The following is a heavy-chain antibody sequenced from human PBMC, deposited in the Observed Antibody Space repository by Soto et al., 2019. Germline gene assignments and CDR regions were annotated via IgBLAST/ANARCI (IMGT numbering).Heavy chain of an antibody. D-gene: IGHD1-26*01. V-gene: IGHV3-21*01. Sequence: GGSLRLSCAASGFTFSSYSMNWVRQAPGKGLEWVSSISSSSSYIYYADSVKGRFTISRDNAKNSLYLQMNSLRAEDTAVYYCARDPPRVGATDNYFDYWGQGTLVTVSS. J-gene: IGHJ4*02. CDR2: ISSSSSYI. CDR1: GFTFSSYS. CDR3: ARDPPRVGATDNYFDY.